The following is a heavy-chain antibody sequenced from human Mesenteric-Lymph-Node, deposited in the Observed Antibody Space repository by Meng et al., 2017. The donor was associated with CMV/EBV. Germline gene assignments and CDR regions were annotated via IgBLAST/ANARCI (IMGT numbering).Heavy chain of an antibody. CDR2: ISGSGGST. V-gene: IGHV3-23*01. CDR1: GFTFSSYA. CDR3: AGFDYSLYNFDY. Sequence: GESLKISCAASGFTFSSYAMSWVRQAPGKGLEWVSAISGSGGSTYYADSVKGRFTISRDNSKSTLYLQLNSARAEDTAVYYCAGFDYSLYNFDYWGQGTLVTVSS. D-gene: IGHD4-11*01. J-gene: IGHJ4*02.